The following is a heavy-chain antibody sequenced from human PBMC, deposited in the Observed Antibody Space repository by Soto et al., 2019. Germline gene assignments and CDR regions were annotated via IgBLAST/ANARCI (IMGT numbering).Heavy chain of an antibody. CDR3: ARGHGNGGSSFDY. D-gene: IGHD2-15*01. CDR1: GDSTYSYY. J-gene: IGHJ4*02. CDR2: VYYNGET. V-gene: IGHV4-59*01. Sequence: QVRLQESGPGLVKPSATLSLTCTVSGDSTYSYYWAWIRQPPGKGLEWMGYVYYNGETNYNPSLKSRVTISINTSKNQFSLQLRSVTAADTAVYYCARGHGNGGSSFDYWGLGTLVTVSS.